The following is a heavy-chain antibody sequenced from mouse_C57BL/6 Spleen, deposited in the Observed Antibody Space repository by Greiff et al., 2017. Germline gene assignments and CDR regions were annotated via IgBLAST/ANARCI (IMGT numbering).Heavy chain of an antibody. J-gene: IGHJ4*01. V-gene: IGHV5-16*01. D-gene: IGHD1-1*01. CDR2: INYDGSST. CDR3: AREGTVAYAMDY. CDR1: GFTFSDYY. Sequence: EVQVVESEGGLVQPGSSMKLSCTASGFTFSDYYMAWVRQVPEKGLEWVANINYDGSSTYYLDSLKSRFIISRDNAKNILYLQMSSLKSEDTATYYCAREGTVAYAMDYWGQGTSVTVSS.